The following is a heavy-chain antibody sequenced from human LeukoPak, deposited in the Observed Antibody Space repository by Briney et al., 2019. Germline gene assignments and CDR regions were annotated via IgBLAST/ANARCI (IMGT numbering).Heavy chain of an antibody. Sequence: SETLSLTCTVSGGSISSSSYYWGWIRQPPGKGLEWIGSIYYSGSTYYNPSLKSRVTMSVDNSKNQFSLKLNSVTAADTAVYFCARRNYYDSTGYYAYWGQGILVTVSS. D-gene: IGHD3-22*01. CDR3: ARRNYYDSTGYYAY. CDR1: GGSISSSSYY. V-gene: IGHV4-39*07. J-gene: IGHJ4*02. CDR2: IYYSGST.